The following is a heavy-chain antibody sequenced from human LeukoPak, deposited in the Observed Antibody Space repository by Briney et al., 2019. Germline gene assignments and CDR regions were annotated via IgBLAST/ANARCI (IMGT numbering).Heavy chain of an antibody. CDR1: GFTFSSSW. CDR3: AKGSPLDLGAGQSYYYGLGV. Sequence: AGGSLRLSCATSGFTFSSSWMSWVRQAPGKGLECVANIKEDGREKYYVDSVKGRFTISRDNAKNSLYLQMSSLRAEDTAVYYCAKGSPLDLGAGQSYYYGLGVWGQGTTVTVSS. V-gene: IGHV3-7*03. CDR2: IKEDGREK. J-gene: IGHJ6*02. D-gene: IGHD3-10*01.